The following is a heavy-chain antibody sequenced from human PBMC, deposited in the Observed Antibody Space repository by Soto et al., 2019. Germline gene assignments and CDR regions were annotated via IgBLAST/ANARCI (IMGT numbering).Heavy chain of an antibody. CDR1: GFTFSAYG. Sequence: GWSLRLSCTPSGFTFSAYGMHWVRQAPGKGLEWVAAISHDGTNKYYGDSVRGRFTISRDNSKNTLYLQMNTLRNEDTAVYYCAKESRSSAVTATRVYGMDVWGQGTTVTVSS. CDR2: ISHDGTNK. J-gene: IGHJ6*02. V-gene: IGHV3-30*18. CDR3: AKESRSSAVTATRVYGMDV. D-gene: IGHD2-21*02.